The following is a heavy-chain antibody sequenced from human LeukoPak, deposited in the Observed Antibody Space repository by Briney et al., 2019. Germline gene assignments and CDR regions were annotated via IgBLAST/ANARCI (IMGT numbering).Heavy chain of an antibody. D-gene: IGHD6-19*01. V-gene: IGHV1-18*01. J-gene: IGHJ2*01. Sequence: GASVEVSCTASGYTFNHHGISWVRQAPGQGLEWMGWISAYNGDTIYAQDFQGRVTLTTDTSTTTAYMILRRLTSNDTAMYYCARDPSNTSGRYQYFDLWGRGTLVTVSS. CDR2: ISAYNGDT. CDR1: GYTFNHHG. CDR3: ARDPSNTSGRYQYFDL.